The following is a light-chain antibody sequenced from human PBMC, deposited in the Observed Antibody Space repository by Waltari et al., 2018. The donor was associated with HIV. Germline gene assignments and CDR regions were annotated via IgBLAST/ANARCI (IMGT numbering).Light chain of an antibody. CDR3: AAWDDSLMGLYV. CDR1: RSNIGGTF. CDR2: RDN. V-gene: IGLV1-47*01. J-gene: IGLJ1*01. Sequence: QSVLTQPPSASGTPGQRATISCSGSRSNIGGTFVYWYQQRPGTAPKLLIYRDNQRPSKVTDRSAGSKSGTSASLAIKGLRSEDEADYYGAAWDDSLMGLYVVGTRTKFTVL.